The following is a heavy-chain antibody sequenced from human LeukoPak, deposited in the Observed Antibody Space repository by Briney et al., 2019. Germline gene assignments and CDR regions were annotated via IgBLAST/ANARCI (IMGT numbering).Heavy chain of an antibody. D-gene: IGHD3-22*01. Sequence: ASVKVSCKASGYTFTNYGISWVRQAPGQGLEWMGWISTYNGDTNYAQKLQGRVNMTTDTSTSTASMELRSLRSDDTAVYYCARERGYDSSGYYHDAFDVWGQGTMVTVSS. CDR1: GYTFTNYG. CDR3: ARERGYDSSGYYHDAFDV. J-gene: IGHJ3*01. V-gene: IGHV1-18*04. CDR2: ISTYNGDT.